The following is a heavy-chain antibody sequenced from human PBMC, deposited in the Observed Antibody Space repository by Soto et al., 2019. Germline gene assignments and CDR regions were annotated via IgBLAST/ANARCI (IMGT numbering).Heavy chain of an antibody. CDR3: AKVNILTGSAYFDY. V-gene: IGHV3-23*01. Sequence: PGGSLRLSCASSGFTFISYATSWVRQAPGKGLEWVSAISGSGGSTYYADSVKGRFTISRDNSKNTLYLQMNSLRAEDTAVYYCAKVNILTGSAYFDYWGQGTLVTVSS. D-gene: IGHD3-9*01. CDR2: ISGSGGST. J-gene: IGHJ4*02. CDR1: GFTFISYA.